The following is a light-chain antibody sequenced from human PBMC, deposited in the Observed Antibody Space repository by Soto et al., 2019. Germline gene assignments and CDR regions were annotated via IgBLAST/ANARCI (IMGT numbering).Light chain of an antibody. CDR3: SSYAGSNNYV. CDR2: EVS. J-gene: IGLJ1*01. Sequence: QSVLAQPPSASGSPGQSVTISCTGTSSDVCGYNYVSWYQHHPGKAPKLMIYEVSKRPTGVPDRFSGSKSGTTASLTVSGLQAEDEADYYCSSYAGSNNYVFGTGTKLTV. CDR1: SSDVCGYNY. V-gene: IGLV2-8*01.